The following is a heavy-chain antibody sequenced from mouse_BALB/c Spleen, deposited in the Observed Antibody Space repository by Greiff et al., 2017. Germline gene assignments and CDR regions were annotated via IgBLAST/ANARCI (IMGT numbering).Heavy chain of an antibody. CDR3: ASRDSSGYDY. J-gene: IGHJ3*01. CDR2: IDPANGNT. CDR1: GFNIKDTY. V-gene: IGHV14-3*02. D-gene: IGHD3-2*01. Sequence: VQLQQSGAELVKPGASVKLSCTASGFNIKDTYMHWVKQRPEQGLEWIGRIDPANGNTKYDPKFQGKATITADTSSNTAYLQLSSLTSEDTAVYYCASRDSSGYDYWGQGTLVTVSA.